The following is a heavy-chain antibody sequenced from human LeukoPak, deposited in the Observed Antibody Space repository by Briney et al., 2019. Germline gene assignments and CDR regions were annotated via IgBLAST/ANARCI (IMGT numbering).Heavy chain of an antibody. D-gene: IGHD3-10*01. J-gene: IGHJ4*02. CDR1: GFTFSDYY. CDR2: ISGSGSTI. V-gene: IGHV3-11*04. CDR3: ARGGYYGSGSYFRVDY. Sequence: GGSLRLSCAASGFTFSDYYMSWIRQAPGKGLEWISYISGSGSTIYYADSVKGRFTISRDNAKNSLYLQMNSLRAEDTAVYYCARGGYYGSGSYFRVDYWGQGTLVPVSS.